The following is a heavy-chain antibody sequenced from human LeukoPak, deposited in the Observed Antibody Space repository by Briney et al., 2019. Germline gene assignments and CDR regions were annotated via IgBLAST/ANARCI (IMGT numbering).Heavy chain of an antibody. V-gene: IGHV1-18*01. CDR3: ARGASSYYDSSDYFDY. Sequence: ASVKVSCKASGYTFTSHSISWVRQAPGQGPEWMGWISVHNGNTNFAQKLQGGVTMTTDTFTSTAYMELRSLRADDTAVYYCARGASSYYDSSDYFDYWGQGTLVTVSS. D-gene: IGHD3-22*01. CDR1: GYTFTSHS. CDR2: ISVHNGNT. J-gene: IGHJ4*02.